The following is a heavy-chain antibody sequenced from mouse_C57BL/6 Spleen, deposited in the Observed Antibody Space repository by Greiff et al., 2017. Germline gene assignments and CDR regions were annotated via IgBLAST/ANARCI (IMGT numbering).Heavy chain of an antibody. J-gene: IGHJ2*01. D-gene: IGHD1-1*01. CDR2: IYPRSGNT. Sequence: QLQQSGAELARPGASVKLSCKASGYTFTSYGISWVKQRTGQGLEWIGGIYPRSGNTYYNEKFKGKATLTADKSSSTAYMELRSLTSEDSAVYFCLCYYYGSIPYYFDDWGQGTTLTVSS. V-gene: IGHV1-81*01. CDR1: GYTFTSYG. CDR3: LCYYYGSIPYYFDD.